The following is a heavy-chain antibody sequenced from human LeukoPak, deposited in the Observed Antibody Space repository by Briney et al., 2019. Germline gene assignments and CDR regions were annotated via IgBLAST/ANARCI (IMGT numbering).Heavy chain of an antibody. D-gene: IGHD1-26*01. V-gene: IGHV2-5*01. CDR3: AHSVLLGAGDYFDY. J-gene: IGHJ4*02. Sequence: SGPTLVKPTQTLTLTCTFSGFSLSTSGVGVGWIRQPPGKALEWLALIYWIDDKRYSPSLKSRLTITKDTSKNQVVLTMTNMDPVDTATYYCAHSVLLGAGDYFDYWGQGTLVSVSS. CDR2: IYWIDDK. CDR1: GFSLSTSGVG.